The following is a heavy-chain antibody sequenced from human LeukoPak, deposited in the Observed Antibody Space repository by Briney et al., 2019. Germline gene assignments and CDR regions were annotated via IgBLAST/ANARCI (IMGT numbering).Heavy chain of an antibody. D-gene: IGHD1-1*01. CDR1: GGSISGYY. J-gene: IGHJ4*02. CDR3: AREGTTGWAF. Sequence: SETLSLTCAVSGGSISGYYWSWIRQPPRKGLEWIGYIYYSGSTKYNPSFNSRVTMSVDTSKNQFSLKLTSVTAADTAVYFCAREGTTGWAFWGQGTQVTVSS. V-gene: IGHV4-59*01. CDR2: IYYSGST.